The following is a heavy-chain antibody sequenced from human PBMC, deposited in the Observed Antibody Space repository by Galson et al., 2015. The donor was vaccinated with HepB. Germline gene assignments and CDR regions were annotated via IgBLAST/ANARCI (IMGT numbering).Heavy chain of an antibody. CDR1: GGSISSYY. V-gene: IGHV4-59*01. J-gene: IGHJ5*02. CDR3: ARGRSPAGNNWFDP. D-gene: IGHD2-2*01. Sequence: ETLSLTCTVSGGSISSYYWFWIRQPPGKGLECIGCIYYSGSTNYNPSLKSRVTISVDTSKNQFSLKLNSVTAADTAVYYCARGRSPAGNNWFDPWGQGTLVTVSS. CDR2: IYYSGST.